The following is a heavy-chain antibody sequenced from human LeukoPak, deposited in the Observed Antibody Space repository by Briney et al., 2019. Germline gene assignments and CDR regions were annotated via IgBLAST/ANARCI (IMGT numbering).Heavy chain of an antibody. J-gene: IGHJ5*02. CDR2: INHSGST. CDR3: ARDWDDYGDYGWFDP. CDR1: GGSFSGYY. Sequence: SETLSLTCAVYGGSFSGYYWSWIRQPPGKGLEWIGEINHSGSTNYNPSLKSRVTMSVDTSKNQFSLKLSSVTAADTAVYYCARDWDDYGDYGWFDPWGQGTLVTVSS. V-gene: IGHV4-34*01. D-gene: IGHD4-17*01.